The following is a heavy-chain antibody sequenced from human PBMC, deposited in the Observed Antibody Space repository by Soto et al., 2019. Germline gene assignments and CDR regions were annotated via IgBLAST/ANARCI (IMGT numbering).Heavy chain of an antibody. CDR1: GFTFSSYG. CDR3: ATPLKGEGGFDY. CDR2: IWYDGSNK. J-gene: IGHJ4*02. V-gene: IGHV3-33*01. D-gene: IGHD2-15*01. Sequence: GGSLRLSCAASGFTFSSYGMHWVRQAPGKGLEWVAVIWYDGSNKYYADSVKGRFTISRDNSKNTLYLQMNSLRAEDTAVYYCATPLKGEGGFDYWGQGTLVTVSS.